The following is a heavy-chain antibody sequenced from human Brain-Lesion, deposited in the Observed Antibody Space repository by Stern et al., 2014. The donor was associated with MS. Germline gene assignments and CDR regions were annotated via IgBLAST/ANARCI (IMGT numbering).Heavy chain of an antibody. CDR3: ARLVNRATHFDY. CDR1: GFTFSKNY. D-gene: IGHD1-14*01. J-gene: IGHJ4*02. CDR2: IYSVGST. Sequence: EVQLVQSGGGLIQPGGSLRLSCVASGFTFSKNYMSWVRQAPGKGLEWVSSIYSVGSTYYADSVQGRFVISRDNSKNTLFLQMNSLRAEDTAVYYCARLVNRATHFDYWGQGTLVTVSS. V-gene: IGHV3-53*01.